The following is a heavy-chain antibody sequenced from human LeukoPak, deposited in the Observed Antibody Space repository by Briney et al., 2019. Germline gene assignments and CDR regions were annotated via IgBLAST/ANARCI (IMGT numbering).Heavy chain of an antibody. J-gene: IGHJ4*02. D-gene: IGHD2-2*01. Sequence: ASVKVSCKASGYTFTGYYMHWVRQAPGQGLEWMGWINPNSGGTNYAQKFQGRVTMTRDTSISTAYMELSRLRSDDTAVYYCARTGCSSTSCYYGDYWGQGTLATVSS. CDR2: INPNSGGT. CDR3: ARTGCSSTSCYYGDY. CDR1: GYTFTGYY. V-gene: IGHV1-2*02.